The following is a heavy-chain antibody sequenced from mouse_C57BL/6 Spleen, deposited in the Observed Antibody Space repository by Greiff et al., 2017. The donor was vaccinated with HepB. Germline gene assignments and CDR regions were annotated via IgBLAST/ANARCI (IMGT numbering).Heavy chain of an antibody. V-gene: IGHV1-82*01. Sequence: QVQLQQSGPELVKPGASVKISCKASGYAFSSSWMNWVKQRPGKGLEWIGRIYPGDGDTKYNGKFKGKATLTADKSCSTAYMQLSSLTSDDSAVYFCARTYYSNYWYFDVWGTGTTVTVSS. CDR1: GYAFSSSW. J-gene: IGHJ1*03. CDR2: IYPGDGDT. D-gene: IGHD2-5*01. CDR3: ARTYYSNYWYFDV.